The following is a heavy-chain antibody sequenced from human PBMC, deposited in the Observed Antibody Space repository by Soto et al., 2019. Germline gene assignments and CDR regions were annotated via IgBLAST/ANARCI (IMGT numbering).Heavy chain of an antibody. CDR2: INAGNGNT. Sequence: VASVKVSCKASGYTFTSDAMHWVRQAPGQRLEWMGWINAGNGNTKYSQKFQGRVTITRDTSASTAYMELSSLRSEDTAVYYCARSIVVVTAADYWGQGTLVTVPQ. V-gene: IGHV1-3*01. D-gene: IGHD2-21*02. CDR3: ARSIVVVTAADY. J-gene: IGHJ4*02. CDR1: GYTFTSDA.